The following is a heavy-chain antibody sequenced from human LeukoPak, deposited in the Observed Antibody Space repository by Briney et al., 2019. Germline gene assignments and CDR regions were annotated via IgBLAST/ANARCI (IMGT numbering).Heavy chain of an antibody. CDR2: IYYSGST. D-gene: IGHD3-10*01. J-gene: IGHJ3*02. CDR1: GDSISTRTYH. V-gene: IGHV4-39*01. Sequence: SETLSLTCTVSGDSISTRTYHWGWIRQPPGKGLEWIGTIYYSGSTYYNASLKSRVAISVDTSKNQFSLNLSSVTAADTAVYYCARFVVDSLLWFGELSDAFDIWGQGTMVTVSS. CDR3: ARFVVDSLLWFGELSDAFDI.